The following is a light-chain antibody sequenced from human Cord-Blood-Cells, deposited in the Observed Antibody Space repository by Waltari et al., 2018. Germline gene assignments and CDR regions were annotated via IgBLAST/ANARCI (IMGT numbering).Light chain of an antibody. J-gene: IGKJ3*01. Sequence: DIVMTQSPASLAVSMGEWATINCKSSQSVLYSSNNKNYLALYQQKPGQPPKLLIYCASTRESGVPDRFSGSGSGTDFTLTISSLQAEDVAVYYCQQYYSTPFTFGPGTKVDIK. CDR3: QQYYSTPFT. V-gene: IGKV4-1*01. CDR1: QSVLYSSNNKNY. CDR2: CAS.